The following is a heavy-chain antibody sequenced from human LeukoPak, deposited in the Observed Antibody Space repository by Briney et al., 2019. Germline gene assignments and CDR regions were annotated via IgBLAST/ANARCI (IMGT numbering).Heavy chain of an antibody. Sequence: SETLSLTCAVYGGSFSGYYWSWIRQPPGKGLEWIGEINHSGSTNYNPSLKSRVTISVDTSKNQFSLKLSSVTAADTAVYYCARVAHTRWDDSSGYYFDYWGQGTLVTVSS. V-gene: IGHV4-34*01. CDR2: INHSGST. J-gene: IGHJ4*02. CDR1: GGSFSGYY. D-gene: IGHD3-22*01. CDR3: ARVAHTRWDDSSGYYFDY.